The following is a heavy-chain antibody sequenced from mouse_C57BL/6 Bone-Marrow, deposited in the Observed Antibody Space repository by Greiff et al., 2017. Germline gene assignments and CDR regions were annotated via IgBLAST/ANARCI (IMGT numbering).Heavy chain of an antibody. CDR1: GFTFTDYY. J-gene: IGHJ4*01. CDR3: ATGGCAMDY. Sequence: VQLKQSGAELVRPGASVKLSCTASGFTFTDYYMHWVKQRPEQGLEWIGSIDPEDGDTEYAPKFQGKATLTADTSSNTAYLQLSSLTSDDTAVYYCATGGCAMDYWGQGTTVTVSS. V-gene: IGHV14-1*01. CDR2: IDPEDGDT.